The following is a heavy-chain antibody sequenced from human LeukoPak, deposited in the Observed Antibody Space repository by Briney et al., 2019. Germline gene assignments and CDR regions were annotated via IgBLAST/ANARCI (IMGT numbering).Heavy chain of an antibody. J-gene: IGHJ4*02. CDR1: GFTFSDYY. V-gene: IGHV3-11*01. CDR3: ASWRYYYDSSGPKSDY. D-gene: IGHD3-22*01. Sequence: GALRLSCAASGFTFSDYYMSWIRQAPGKGLEWVSCISSSGSTIYYADSVKGRFTISRDNAKNSLYLHMNSLRAEDTAVYYCASWRYYYDSSGPKSDYWGQGTLVTVSS. CDR2: ISSSGSTI.